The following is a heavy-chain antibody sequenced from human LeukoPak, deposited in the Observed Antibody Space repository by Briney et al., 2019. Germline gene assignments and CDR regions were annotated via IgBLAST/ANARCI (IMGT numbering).Heavy chain of an antibody. V-gene: IGHV5-51*01. J-gene: IGHJ4*02. D-gene: IGHD2-2*02. CDR2: IYPGDSDT. Sequence: GESLKISCQCSGYSFLNYWIGWVRQMPGKGLEWMGVIYPGDSDTRYSPSFQGQVTISADKSISTAYLQWGSLKASDTAIYYCASIPWEYCSSTSCYSYWGQGTLVTVSS. CDR3: ASIPWEYCSSTSCYSY. CDR1: GYSFLNYW.